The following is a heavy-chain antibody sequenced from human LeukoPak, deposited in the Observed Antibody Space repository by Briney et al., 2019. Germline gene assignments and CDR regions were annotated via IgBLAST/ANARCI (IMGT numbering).Heavy chain of an antibody. CDR3: ASATTYSIDD. Sequence: PSETLSLTCNVSGGSVSSSFYSWGWIRQPPGKGLEWIGSMYYSGSAHYNLSLKSRVTMSVDTSKKQFSLKLSSVTAADTAIYFCASATTYSIDDWGQGTLVTVSS. D-gene: IGHD5-12*01. J-gene: IGHJ4*01. CDR2: MYYSGSA. CDR1: GGSVSSSFYS. V-gene: IGHV4-39*01.